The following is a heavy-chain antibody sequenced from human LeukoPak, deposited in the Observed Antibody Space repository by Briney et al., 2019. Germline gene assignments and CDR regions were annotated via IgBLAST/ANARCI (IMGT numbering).Heavy chain of an antibody. CDR2: IGTYGGDT. Sequence: GASVKVSCKATSRISWVRQAPGQGLEWMGWIGTYGGDTYYAQKFQGRITVTTDTSTSTVYMELRNLRSDDTAVYYCARDLWNFYDDSGYNRDFDSGGQGTLGTVSS. D-gene: IGHD3-22*01. V-gene: IGHV1-18*01. CDR1: TSR. CDR3: ARDLWNFYDDSGYNRDFDS. J-gene: IGHJ5*01.